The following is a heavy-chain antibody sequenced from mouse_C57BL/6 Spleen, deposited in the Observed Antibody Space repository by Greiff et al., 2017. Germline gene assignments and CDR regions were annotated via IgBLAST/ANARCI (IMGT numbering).Heavy chain of an antibody. Sequence: QVQLQQSGPELVKPGASVKLSCKASGYTFTSYDINWVKQRPGQGLEWIGWIYPRDGSTKYNETFKGKATLTVDTSSSTAYMELHRLTSEDTAVYFCASGYYYFDYWGQGTTLTVSS. CDR2: IYPRDGST. CDR3: ASGYYYFDY. J-gene: IGHJ2*01. V-gene: IGHV1-85*01. CDR1: GYTFTSYD.